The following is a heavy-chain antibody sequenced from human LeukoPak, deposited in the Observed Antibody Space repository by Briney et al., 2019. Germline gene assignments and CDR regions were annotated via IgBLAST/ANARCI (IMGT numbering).Heavy chain of an antibody. Sequence: GGSLRLSCAASGFTFDDYAMHWVRQAPGKCLEWVSGISWNSGSIGYADSVKGRFTISRDNAENSLFLQMNSLRPEDTALYYCAKARNTGWFSPDFDYWGQGTLVTVSS. J-gene: IGHJ4*02. CDR2: ISWNSGSI. CDR3: AKARNTGWFSPDFDY. CDR1: GFTFDDYA. D-gene: IGHD6-19*01. V-gene: IGHV3-9*01.